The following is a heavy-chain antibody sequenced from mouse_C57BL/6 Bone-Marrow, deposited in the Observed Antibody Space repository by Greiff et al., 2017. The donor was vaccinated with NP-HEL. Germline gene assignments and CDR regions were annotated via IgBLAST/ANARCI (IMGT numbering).Heavy chain of an antibody. Sequence: QVQLQQSGPELVKPGASVKISCKASGYAFSSSWMNWVKQRPGKGLEWIGRIYPGDGDTNYNGKFKGKATLTADKSSSTAYMQLSSLTSEDSAVYFCARNYYGIAYWGQGTLVTVSA. CDR1: GYAFSSSW. D-gene: IGHD1-1*01. CDR3: ARNYYGIAY. CDR2: IYPGDGDT. V-gene: IGHV1-82*01. J-gene: IGHJ3*01.